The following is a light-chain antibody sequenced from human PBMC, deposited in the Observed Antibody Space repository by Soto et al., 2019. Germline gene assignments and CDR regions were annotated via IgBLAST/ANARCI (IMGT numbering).Light chain of an antibody. CDR3: QQRSSWPGT. J-gene: IGKJ5*01. Sequence: EIVLTQSPATLSLSLGERATLSCRASQSVSSYLAWFQQKPGQAPRLLIYDASNRATGVPARFSGSVSGTDFTLTISSLEPEDFAVYYCQQRSSWPGTFGQGTRLEIK. CDR2: DAS. V-gene: IGKV3-11*01. CDR1: QSVSSY.